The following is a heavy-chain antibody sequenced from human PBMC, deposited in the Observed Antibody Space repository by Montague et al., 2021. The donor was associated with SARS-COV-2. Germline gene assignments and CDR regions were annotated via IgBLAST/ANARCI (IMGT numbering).Heavy chain of an antibody. J-gene: IGHJ4*02. V-gene: IGHV3-23*01. CDR2: ISGSGGST. CDR3: AKGLSSGSYYSSYFDY. D-gene: IGHD3-10*01. CDR1: GFTFSSYA. Sequence: SLRLSCAVSGFTFSSYAMSWVRQAPGKGLEWVSVISGSGGSTYYADSVMGRFTISRDNSKNTLYLQMNSLRAEDTAVYYCAKGLSSGSYYSSYFDYWGQGTLVTVSS.